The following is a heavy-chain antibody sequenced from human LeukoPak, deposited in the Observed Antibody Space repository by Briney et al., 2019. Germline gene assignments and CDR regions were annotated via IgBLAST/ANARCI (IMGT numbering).Heavy chain of an antibody. J-gene: IGHJ4*02. CDR1: GFTFSTYW. D-gene: IGHD5-12*01. Sequence: GGSLRLSCSASGFTFSTYWMSWVRQAPGKGLEWVADMKRDGSEIYYVDSVKGRSTISRDNAKNSLYLQMNSLRAEDTAVYYCAKDQKGAYVRYFDYWGQGTLVTVSS. CDR2: MKRDGSEI. CDR3: AKDQKGAYVRYFDY. V-gene: IGHV3-7*01.